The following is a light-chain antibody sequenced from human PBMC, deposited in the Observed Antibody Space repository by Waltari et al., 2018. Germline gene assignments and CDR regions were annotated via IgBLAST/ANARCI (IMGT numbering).Light chain of an antibody. J-gene: IGKJ2*01. CDR1: RTVSSSY. Sequence: ELVLTQSPGTLSLSPGERATLSCRASRTVSSSYLAWYQQKPGQAPRLLIYGASSRATGIPDRFSGSWSRTDFTLTSTRLGPEDFAVYYCQQYGSGYTFGQGTKLEIK. CDR3: QQYGSGYT. V-gene: IGKV3-20*01. CDR2: GAS.